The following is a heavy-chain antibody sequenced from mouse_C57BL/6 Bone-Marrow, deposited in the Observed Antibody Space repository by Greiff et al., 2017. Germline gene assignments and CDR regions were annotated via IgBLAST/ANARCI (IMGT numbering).Heavy chain of an antibody. J-gene: IGHJ4*01. CDR3: ARRRLRYYAMDY. CDR2: ISYDGSN. CDR1: GYSITSGYY. D-gene: IGHD2-4*01. Sequence: VQLKESGPGLVKPSQSLSLTCSVTGYSITSGYYWNWIRQFPGNKLEWMGYISYDGSNNYNPSLKNRISITRDTSKNQFFLKLNSVTTEDTATYYCARRRLRYYAMDYWGQGTSVTVSS. V-gene: IGHV3-6*01.